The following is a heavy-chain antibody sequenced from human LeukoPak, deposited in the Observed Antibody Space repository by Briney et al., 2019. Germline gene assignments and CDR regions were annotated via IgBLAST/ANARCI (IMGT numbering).Heavy chain of an antibody. CDR3: ATELRYFDWLHAFDI. CDR1: GFTFSSYG. D-gene: IGHD3-9*01. Sequence: GGSLRLSCAPSGFTFSSYGMHWVRQAPGKGLEWVAFIRYDGSNKYYADSVKGRFTISRDNSKNTLYLQMNSLRAEDTAVYYCATELRYFDWLHAFDIWGQGTMVTV. CDR2: IRYDGSNK. J-gene: IGHJ3*02. V-gene: IGHV3-30*02.